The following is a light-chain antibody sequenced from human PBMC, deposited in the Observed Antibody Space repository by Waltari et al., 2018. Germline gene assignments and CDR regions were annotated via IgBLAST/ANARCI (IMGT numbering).Light chain of an antibody. Sequence: QSALTQPASVSGSPGQSITLSCTGTNNDVGVYNSVSWYQQHPGKVPKPIIFDVSDRPSVVSYRVSGSKSCNTPSLTISGLQAEDEADYYCRSCTSNSHYVCGTGTSVAVL. CDR3: RSCTSNSHYV. V-gene: IGLV2-14*03. CDR2: DVS. CDR1: NNDVGVYNS. J-gene: IGLJ1*01.